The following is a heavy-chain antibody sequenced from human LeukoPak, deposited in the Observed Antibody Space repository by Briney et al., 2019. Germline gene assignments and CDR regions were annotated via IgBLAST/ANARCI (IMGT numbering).Heavy chain of an antibody. Sequence: ASVKVSCKASGYTFLSYYMYWVRQAPGQGLESIGVINPSGGSTTYAQKFQGRVAVTSDTSTSTVYMELSSLRSEDTAFYYCARAGARSPFDYWGQGTLVTVSS. D-gene: IGHD3-10*01. J-gene: IGHJ4*02. CDR2: INPSGGST. CDR1: GYTFLSYY. V-gene: IGHV1-46*01. CDR3: ARAGARSPFDY.